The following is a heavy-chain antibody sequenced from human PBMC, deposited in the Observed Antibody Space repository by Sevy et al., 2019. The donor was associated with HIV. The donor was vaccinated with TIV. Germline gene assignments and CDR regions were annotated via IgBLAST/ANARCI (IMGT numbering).Heavy chain of an antibody. CDR2: IKSKTDGGTT. CDR3: TTDGSAAHSDGMDV. D-gene: IGHD2-2*01. CDR1: GFTFSNAW. J-gene: IGHJ6*02. V-gene: IGHV3-15*07. Sequence: GGSLRLSCAASGFTFSNAWMSWVRQAPGKGLEWVGRIKSKTDGGTTDYAAPVKGRFTISRDDSKNTLYLQMNSLKTEDTAVYYCTTDGSAAHSDGMDVWGQGTTVTVSS.